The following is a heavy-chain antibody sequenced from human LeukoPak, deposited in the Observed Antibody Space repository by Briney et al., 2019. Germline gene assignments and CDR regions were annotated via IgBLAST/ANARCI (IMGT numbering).Heavy chain of an antibody. D-gene: IGHD3-3*01. CDR2: INHSGST. V-gene: IGHV4-34*01. CDR1: GGSFSGYY. Sequence: SETLSLTCAVYGGSFSGYYWSWIRQPPGKGLEWIGEINHSGSTNYNPSLKSRVTISVDTSKNQFSLKLSSVTAADTAVYYCAREPKRITIFGVVIMWLLDFDYWGQGTLVTVSS. CDR3: AREPKRITIFGVVIMWLLDFDY. J-gene: IGHJ4*02.